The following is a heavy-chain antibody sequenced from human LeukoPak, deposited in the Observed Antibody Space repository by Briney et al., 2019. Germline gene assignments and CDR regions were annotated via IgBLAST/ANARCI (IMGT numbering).Heavy chain of an antibody. V-gene: IGHV1-8*01. D-gene: IGHD3-3*01. Sequence: ASVKVSYKASGYTFTSYDINWVRQATGQGLEWMGWMNPNSGNTGYAQKFQGRVTMTRNTSISTAYMELGSLRSEDTAVYYCARDGYDFWSGYYVNWFDPWGQGTLVTVSS. J-gene: IGHJ5*02. CDR1: GYTFTSYD. CDR2: MNPNSGNT. CDR3: ARDGYDFWSGYYVNWFDP.